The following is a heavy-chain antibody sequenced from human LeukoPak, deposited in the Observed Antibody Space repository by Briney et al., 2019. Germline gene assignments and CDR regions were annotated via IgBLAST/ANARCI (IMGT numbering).Heavy chain of an antibody. CDR3: ARGYVSFDY. D-gene: IGHD3-16*01. V-gene: IGHV4-34*01. CDR1: GGSFSGYY. Sequence: KPSETLSLTCAVYGGSFSGYYCSWIRQPPGKWLEWIGEINHSGSTNYNPSLKSRVTISVATSKHQFSLKLSSVTAADTAVYYCARGYVSFDYWGQGTLVTVSS. J-gene: IGHJ4*02. CDR2: INHSGST.